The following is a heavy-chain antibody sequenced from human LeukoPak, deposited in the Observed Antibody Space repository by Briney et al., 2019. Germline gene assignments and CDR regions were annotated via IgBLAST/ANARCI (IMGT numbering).Heavy chain of an antibody. CDR2: IYHSGNT. D-gene: IGHD1-1*01. Sequence: SETLSLTCSVSGGSISSSNWWSWVRQPPGKGLEWIGEIYHSGNTNYNPSLKSRVTISVDKSKNQFSLKLNSVTAADTAVYYCARATPNLTILEVRRYFQHWGQGTLVTVSS. J-gene: IGHJ1*01. CDR3: ARATPNLTILEVRRYFQH. V-gene: IGHV4-4*02. CDR1: GGSISSSNW.